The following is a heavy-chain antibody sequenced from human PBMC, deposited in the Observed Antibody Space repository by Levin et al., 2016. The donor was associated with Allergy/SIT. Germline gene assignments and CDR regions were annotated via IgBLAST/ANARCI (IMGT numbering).Heavy chain of an antibody. CDR3: ARGEEFDC. D-gene: IGHD3-16*01. J-gene: IGHJ4*02. V-gene: IGHV3-7*03. Sequence: GESLKISCAASGFTFSSYWMTWVRQAPGKGLEWVANIKQDGSEKYYVDSVKGRFTISRDNAKNSLYLQMNSLRAEDTALYYCARGEEFDCWGQGALVTVSS. CDR2: IKQDGSEK. CDR1: GFTFSSYW.